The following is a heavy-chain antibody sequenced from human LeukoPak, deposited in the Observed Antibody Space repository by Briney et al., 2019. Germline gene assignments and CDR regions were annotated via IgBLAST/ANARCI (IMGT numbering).Heavy chain of an antibody. CDR2: ISWNSGSI. V-gene: IGHV3-9*01. Sequence: PGRSLRLSCAASGFTFDDYAMHWVRQAPGKGLEWVSGISWNSGSIGYADSVKGRFTISRDNAKNSLYLQMNSLRAEDTALYYCAKSPVAGPYYFGYWGQGTLVTVSS. D-gene: IGHD6-19*01. CDR3: AKSPVAGPYYFGY. J-gene: IGHJ4*02. CDR1: GFTFDDYA.